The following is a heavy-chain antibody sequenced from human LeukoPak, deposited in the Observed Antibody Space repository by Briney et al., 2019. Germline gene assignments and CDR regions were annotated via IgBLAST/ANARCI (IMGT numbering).Heavy chain of an antibody. CDR1: GFTFSNAW. V-gene: IGHV3-15*01. CDR3: TTGVIQYYYDCSGYLY. CDR2: IKSKTNGGTT. D-gene: IGHD3-22*01. J-gene: IGHJ4*02. Sequence: PGGSVRLSCAASGFTFSNAWMSWVRQAPGKGLEWVGRIKSKTNGGTTDYAAPVKGRFTISRDDSKNTLYLQMNSLKTEDTAVYYCTTGVIQYYYDCSGYLYWGQGTRVSVSS.